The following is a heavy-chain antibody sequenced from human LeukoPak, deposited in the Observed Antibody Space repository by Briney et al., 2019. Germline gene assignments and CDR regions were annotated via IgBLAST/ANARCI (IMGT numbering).Heavy chain of an antibody. J-gene: IGHJ6*02. Sequence: ASVKVSCKASGYTFTGYYMHWVRQAPGQGLEWMGWINPNSGGTNYAQKFQGRVTMTRDTSISTAYMELSGLRSDDTAVYYCAKATGVQVSAATDYYYGMDVWGQGTTVTVSS. V-gene: IGHV1-2*02. D-gene: IGHD2-2*01. CDR3: AKATGVQVSAATDYYYGMDV. CDR1: GYTFTGYY. CDR2: INPNSGGT.